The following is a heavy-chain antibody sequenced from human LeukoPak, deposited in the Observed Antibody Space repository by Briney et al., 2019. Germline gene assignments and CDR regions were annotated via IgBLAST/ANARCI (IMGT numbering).Heavy chain of an antibody. CDR1: GFTFTTYW. D-gene: IGHD2-2*01. J-gene: IGHJ3*02. Sequence: PGGSLRLSCAASGFTFTTYWMHWVRQAPGKGLVWVSRINTDGSSASYADSVKGRFTISRDTAKNTLYLQMNSLRAEDTAVYYCARVGVIVPAATIDAFDIWGQGTMVTVSS. CDR3: ARVGVIVPAATIDAFDI. V-gene: IGHV3-74*01. CDR2: INTDGSSA.